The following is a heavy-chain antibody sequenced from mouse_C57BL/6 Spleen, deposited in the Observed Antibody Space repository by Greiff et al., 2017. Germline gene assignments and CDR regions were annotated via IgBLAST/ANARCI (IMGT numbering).Heavy chain of an antibody. J-gene: IGHJ1*03. CDR3: TRAGGSSGVYWYFDV. CDR1: GYTFTDYE. D-gene: IGHD1-1*01. CDR2: IDPETGGT. V-gene: IGHV1-15*01. Sequence: QVQLQQSGAELVRPGASVTLSCKASGYTFTDYEMHWVKQTPVHGLEWIGAIDPETGGTAYNQKFKGKAILTADKSSSTAYMELRSLTSEDSAVYYCTRAGGSSGVYWYFDVWGTGTTVTVSS.